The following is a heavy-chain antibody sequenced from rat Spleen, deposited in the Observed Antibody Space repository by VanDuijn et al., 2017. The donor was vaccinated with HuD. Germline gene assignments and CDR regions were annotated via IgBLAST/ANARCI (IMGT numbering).Heavy chain of an antibody. D-gene: IGHD1-9*01. CDR3: ARRHYGYTDYFDY. CDR2: ISYGDSSGHSST. Sequence: EVQMVESSGGLVQPGRSLKLYCAASAFTFSDYGMAGVRQAPTKGLEWVATISYGDSSGHSSTYYRDSVKGRFTISRDNAKSTLYLQMDSLGSEDTATYYCARRHYGYTDYFDYWGQGVMVTVSS. CDR1: AFTFSDYG. J-gene: IGHJ2*01. V-gene: IGHV5-29*01.